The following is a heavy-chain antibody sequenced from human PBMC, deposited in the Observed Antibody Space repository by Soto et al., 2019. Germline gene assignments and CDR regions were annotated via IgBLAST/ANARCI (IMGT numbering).Heavy chain of an antibody. CDR2: VSFDGSNQ. J-gene: IGHJ4*02. V-gene: IGHV3-30*18. Sequence: GGSLRLSCAASGFTFSSYGMHWVRQAPGKGLEWVAVVSFDGSNQYYADSVKGRFTISRDNFKKTLYLQMNGLRADDTAVYYCAKDLEGYSYGLRGDYWGQGTLVTVSS. CDR3: AKDLEGYSYGLRGDY. CDR1: GFTFSSYG. D-gene: IGHD5-18*01.